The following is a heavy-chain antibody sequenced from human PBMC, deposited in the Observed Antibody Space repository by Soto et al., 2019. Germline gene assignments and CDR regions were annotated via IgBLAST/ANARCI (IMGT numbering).Heavy chain of an antibody. CDR2: INAGNGNT. D-gene: IGHD3-3*01. Sequence: GASVKVSCKASGYTFTSYAMHWVRQAPGQRLEWMGWINAGNGNTKYSQKFQGRVTITRDTSASTAYMELSSLRSEDTAVYYCAREERIKIFGVVISPDVWGQGTTVTVSS. CDR1: GYTFTSYA. J-gene: IGHJ6*02. CDR3: AREERIKIFGVVISPDV. V-gene: IGHV1-3*01.